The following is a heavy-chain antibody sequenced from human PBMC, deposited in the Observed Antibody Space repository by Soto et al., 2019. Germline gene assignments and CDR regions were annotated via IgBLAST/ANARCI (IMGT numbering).Heavy chain of an antibody. CDR3: AREILRDYYDSSGYYPEYFDY. J-gene: IGHJ4*02. CDR2: IIPIFGTA. Sequence: SVKVSCKASGGTFSSYAISWVRQAPGQGLEWMGGIIPIFGTANYAQKFQGRVTITADESTSTAYMELSSLRSEDTAVYYCAREILRDYYDSSGYYPEYFDYWGQGTLVTVSS. V-gene: IGHV1-69*13. D-gene: IGHD3-22*01. CDR1: GGTFSSYA.